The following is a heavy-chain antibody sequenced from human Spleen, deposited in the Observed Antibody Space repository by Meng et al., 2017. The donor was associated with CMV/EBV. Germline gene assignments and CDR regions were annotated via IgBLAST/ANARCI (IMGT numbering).Heavy chain of an antibody. CDR2: ISSDGRNK. Sequence: GESLKISCAASGLTFRSYAMYWVRQAPGKGLEWVAVISSDGRNKYYADSVKGRFTISRDNSKNTLNLQMNSLRLEDTALYYCATDLLEWEDFYYGKDVWGQGTMVTVSS. CDR3: ATDLLEWEDFYYGKDV. V-gene: IGHV3-30*04. J-gene: IGHJ6*02. CDR1: GLTFRSYA. D-gene: IGHD3-3*01.